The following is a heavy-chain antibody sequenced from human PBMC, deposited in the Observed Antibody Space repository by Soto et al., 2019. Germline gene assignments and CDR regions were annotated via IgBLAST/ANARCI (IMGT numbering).Heavy chain of an antibody. CDR2: ISAYNGNT. CDR3: ARASGSSYWFDP. CDR1: GYTFTSYG. Sequence: ASVKVSCKASGYTFTSYGISWVRQAPGQGLEWMGWISAYNGNTNYAQKLQGRVTMTTYTSTSTAYMELRSLRSDYTAVYYCARASGSSYWFDPWGQGTLVTVSS. J-gene: IGHJ5*02. D-gene: IGHD1-26*01. V-gene: IGHV1-18*01.